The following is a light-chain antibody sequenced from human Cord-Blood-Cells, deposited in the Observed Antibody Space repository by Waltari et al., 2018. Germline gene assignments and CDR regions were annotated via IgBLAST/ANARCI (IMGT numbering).Light chain of an antibody. V-gene: IGKV1-39*01. Sequence: DIQMTQSPSSLSASVGDRVTITCRASQSISSYLNWYQQKRGKSPKLLIYAASSLQSGVPSRLSVSGSGTDFTLTISSLQPEDFATYYCQQSYSTPFTFGPGTKVDIK. CDR2: AAS. CDR1: QSISSY. J-gene: IGKJ3*01. CDR3: QQSYSTPFT.